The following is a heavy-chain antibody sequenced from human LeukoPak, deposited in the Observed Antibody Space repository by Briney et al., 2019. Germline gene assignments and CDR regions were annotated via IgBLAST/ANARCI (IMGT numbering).Heavy chain of an antibody. J-gene: IGHJ4*02. D-gene: IGHD3-22*01. CDR3: AKEATEGTMVIVVSHFDY. CDR2: FDPEDGET. CDR1: GYTLTELS. V-gene: IGHV1-24*01. Sequence: ASVKVSCKVSGYTLTELSMHWVRQAPGKGLEWMGGFDPEDGETIYAQKFQGRVTMTEDTSTDTAYMELSSLRSEDTAVYYCAKEATEGTMVIVVSHFDYWGQGALVTVSS.